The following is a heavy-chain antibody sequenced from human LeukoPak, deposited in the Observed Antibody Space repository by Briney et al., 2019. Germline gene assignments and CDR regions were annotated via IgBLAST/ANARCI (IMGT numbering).Heavy chain of an antibody. Sequence: GESLKISCKGSGYSFTSYWIGWVRQMPGKGLEWMGIIYPGDSDTRYSPSFQGQVTISADKSISTAYLQWSSLKASGTAMYYCARTRYCSSTSCYRREEGYYYYYMDVWGKGTTVTVSS. CDR3: ARTRYCSSTSCYRREEGYYYYYMDV. CDR2: IYPGDSDT. D-gene: IGHD2-2*02. J-gene: IGHJ6*03. CDR1: GYSFTSYW. V-gene: IGHV5-51*01.